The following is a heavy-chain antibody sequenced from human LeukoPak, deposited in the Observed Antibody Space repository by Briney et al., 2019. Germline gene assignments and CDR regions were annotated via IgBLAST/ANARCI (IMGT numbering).Heavy chain of an antibody. J-gene: IGHJ4*02. V-gene: IGHV3-23*01. CDR2: ISGSGGIT. CDR3: AKEATMRVGTYFDF. CDR1: GFTFSSYA. D-gene: IGHD3-22*01. Sequence: GGSLRLSCAASGFTFSSYAMNWVRQAPGKGLEWVSGISGSGGITSYADSVKGRFTISRDNTWNILYLQMDSLRVEDTAIYYCAKEATMRVGTYFDFWGQGALVTVSS.